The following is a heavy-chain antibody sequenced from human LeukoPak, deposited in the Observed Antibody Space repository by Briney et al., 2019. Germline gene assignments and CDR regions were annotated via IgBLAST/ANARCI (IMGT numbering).Heavy chain of an antibody. D-gene: IGHD6-19*01. V-gene: IGHV4-4*07. CDR3: ARDLAGTVLGFFDY. Sequence: PGGSLRLSCAVSEFTFSSFSMNWIRQPAGKGLESIGHISTSGSTNYNPSLKSRVTMSVDTSKNQFSLKLSSVTAADTAVYYCARDLAGTVLGFFDYWGQGTLVTVSS. CDR1: EFTFSSFS. CDR2: ISTSGST. J-gene: IGHJ4*02.